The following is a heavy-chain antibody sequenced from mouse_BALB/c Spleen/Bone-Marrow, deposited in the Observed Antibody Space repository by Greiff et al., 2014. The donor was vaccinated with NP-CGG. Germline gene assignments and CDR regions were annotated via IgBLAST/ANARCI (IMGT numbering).Heavy chain of an antibody. J-gene: IGHJ3*01. CDR1: GFNIKDTY. D-gene: IGHD3-3*01. Sequence: VQLQQSGAELVKPGASVKLSCTASGFNIKDTYMHWVKQRPEQGLEWIGRIDPANGNTKYDPKFQGKATITADTSSNTAYLQLSSLTSEDTAVNYCAGDRAYWGQGTLVTASA. CDR2: IDPANGNT. V-gene: IGHV14-3*02. CDR3: AGDRAY.